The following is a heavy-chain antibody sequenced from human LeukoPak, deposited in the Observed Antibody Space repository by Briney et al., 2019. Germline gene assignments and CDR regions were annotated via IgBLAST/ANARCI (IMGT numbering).Heavy chain of an antibody. CDR2: ISWNSGST. V-gene: IGHV3-9*01. Sequence: GGSLRLSCAASGFTFSSYAMSWVRQAPGKGLEWVSGISWNSGSTGYADSVKGRFTISRDNAKNSLYLQMNSLRAEDTALYYCAKDMTTVTTSGSDYWGQGTLVTVSS. D-gene: IGHD4-17*01. CDR3: AKDMTTVTTSGSDY. J-gene: IGHJ4*02. CDR1: GFTFSSYA.